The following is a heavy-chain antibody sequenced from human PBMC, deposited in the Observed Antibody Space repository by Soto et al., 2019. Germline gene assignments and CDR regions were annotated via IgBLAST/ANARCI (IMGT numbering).Heavy chain of an antibody. V-gene: IGHV4-59*12. Sequence: SETLSLTCTVSGGSISSYYWSWIRQPPGKGLEWIGYIYYSGSTNYNPSLKSRVTISVDTSRNQFFLTLRSVTAADSAVYHCGRESGETWDYEASWGQGTPVTV. CDR3: GRESGETWDYEAS. CDR2: IYYSGST. J-gene: IGHJ5*02. CDR1: GGSISSYY. D-gene: IGHD1-7*01.